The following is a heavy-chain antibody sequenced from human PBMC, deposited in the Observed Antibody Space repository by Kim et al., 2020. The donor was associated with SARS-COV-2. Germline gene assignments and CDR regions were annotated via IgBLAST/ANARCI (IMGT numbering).Heavy chain of an antibody. V-gene: IGHV4-4*07. J-gene: IGHJ6*03. Sequence: TPTLKSRVTMSVDTSKNQFSLKLSAVTAADTAVYYCARGGVAIYYYYMDVWGKGTTVTVSS. CDR3: ARGGVAIYYYYMDV. D-gene: IGHD3-10*01.